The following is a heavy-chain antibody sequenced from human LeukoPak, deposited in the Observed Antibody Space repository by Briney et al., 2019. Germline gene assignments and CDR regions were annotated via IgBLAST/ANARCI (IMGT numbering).Heavy chain of an antibody. J-gene: IGHJ5*02. V-gene: IGHV3-53*05. Sequence: GGSLRLSCAASGFTVSSNYMSWVRQAPGKGLEWVSVIYSGGSTYYADSVKGRFTISRDNSKNTLYLQMNSLRAEDTALYYCAKLPRSSGLPSSWGQGTLVTVSS. CDR1: GFTVSSNY. CDR2: IYSGGST. CDR3: AKLPRSSGLPSS. D-gene: IGHD6-25*01.